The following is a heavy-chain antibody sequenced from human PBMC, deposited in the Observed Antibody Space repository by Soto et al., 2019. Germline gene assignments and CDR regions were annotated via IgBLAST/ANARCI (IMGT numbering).Heavy chain of an antibody. J-gene: IGHJ3*02. CDR2: IRDGGEST. D-gene: IGHD2-15*01. Sequence: EVQLLESGGGLVQPGESLRLSCAFSGFIFGNYMMTWVRQAPGKGLEWVSTIRDGGESTYYADTVKGRFTISRDNSKNTLYLQMDSRGVEDTAVYYCAPHVHCSGGSCHYDAFDIRGQGTMVTVSS. V-gene: IGHV3-23*01. CDR3: APHVHCSGGSCHYDAFDI. CDR1: GFIFGNYM.